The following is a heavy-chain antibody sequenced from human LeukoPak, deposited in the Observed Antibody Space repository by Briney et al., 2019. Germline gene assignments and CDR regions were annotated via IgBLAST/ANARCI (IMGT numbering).Heavy chain of an antibody. CDR3: AKPERHMTTVTTRVRNDAFDI. CDR1: GFTFSSYA. Sequence: PGGSLRLSCAASGFTFSSYAMSWVSQAPGKGLEWVSGIGGSGDSRYYADSVKGRFTISRDNSKNTLYLQMNSLRAEDTAVYYCAKPERHMTTVTTRVRNDAFDIWGQGTMVTVSS. CDR2: IGGSGDSR. D-gene: IGHD4-17*01. J-gene: IGHJ3*02. V-gene: IGHV3-23*01.